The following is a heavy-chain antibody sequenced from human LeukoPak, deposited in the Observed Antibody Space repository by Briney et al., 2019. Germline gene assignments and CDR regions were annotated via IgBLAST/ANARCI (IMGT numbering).Heavy chain of an antibody. Sequence: SETLSLTCTVSGGSISSYYWSWIRQPPGKGLEWIGYIYYSGSTNYNPSLKSRVTITVDTSKNQFSLKLSSVTAADTAVYYCARVAFGGVIVKYYFDYWGQGTLVTVSS. V-gene: IGHV4-59*01. CDR1: GGSISSYY. CDR3: ARVAFGGVIVKYYFDY. CDR2: IYYSGST. J-gene: IGHJ4*02. D-gene: IGHD3-16*02.